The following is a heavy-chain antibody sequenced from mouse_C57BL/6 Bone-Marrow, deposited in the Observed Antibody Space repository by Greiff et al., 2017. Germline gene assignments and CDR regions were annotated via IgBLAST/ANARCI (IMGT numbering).Heavy chain of an antibody. J-gene: IGHJ3*01. Sequence: VQLQQSGAELMKPGASVKLSCKATGYTFTGYWIEWVKQRPGHGLEWIGEILPGSGITNYNEKFKGKATFTADTSSNTAYMQLSSLTTEDSAIYYCASWRYSNSSWFAYWGQGTLVTVSA. CDR1: GYTFTGYW. D-gene: IGHD2-5*01. V-gene: IGHV1-9*01. CDR3: ASWRYSNSSWFAY. CDR2: ILPGSGIT.